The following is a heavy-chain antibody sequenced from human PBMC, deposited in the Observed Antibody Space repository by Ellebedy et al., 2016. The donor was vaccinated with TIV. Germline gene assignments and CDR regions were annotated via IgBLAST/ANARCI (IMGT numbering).Heavy chain of an antibody. Sequence: GESLKISCAASGFTFSSYAKHWVRQAPGKGLEYVSAISSNGGSTYYADSVKGRFTISRDNSKNTLYLQMSSLRAEDTAVYYCVKDEREAVPAAIFDYWGQGTLVTVSS. V-gene: IGHV3-64D*06. CDR1: GFTFSSYA. J-gene: IGHJ4*02. CDR3: VKDEREAVPAAIFDY. D-gene: IGHD2-2*01. CDR2: ISSNGGST.